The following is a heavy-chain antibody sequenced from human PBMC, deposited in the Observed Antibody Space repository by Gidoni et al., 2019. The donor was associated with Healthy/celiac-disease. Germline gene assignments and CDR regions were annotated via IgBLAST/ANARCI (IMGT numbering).Heavy chain of an antibody. CDR3: ARGIFYGSGSRYYYYYGMDV. CDR2: ISSNGGST. Sequence: EVQLVESGGGLVQPGGSLRLSCAASGFTFSSYAMHWVRQAPGKGLEYVSAISSNGGSTYYANSVKGRFTISRDNSKNTLYLQMGSLRAEDMAVYYCARGIFYGSGSRYYYYYGMDVWGQGTTVTVSS. CDR1: GFTFSSYA. J-gene: IGHJ6*02. D-gene: IGHD3-10*01. V-gene: IGHV3-64*01.